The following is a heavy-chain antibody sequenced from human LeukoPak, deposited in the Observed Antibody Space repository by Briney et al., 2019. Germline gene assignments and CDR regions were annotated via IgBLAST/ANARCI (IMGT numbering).Heavy chain of an antibody. J-gene: IGHJ4*02. D-gene: IGHD6-19*01. CDR2: ISYSGST. CDR3: ARDPSGWHYFDY. V-gene: IGHV4-59*01. CDR1: GDSISSYY. Sequence: SETLSLTCTVSGDSISSYYWSWIRQPPGKALEWIAYISYSGSTNYNPSLKSRVTIPVDTPKNQFSLNLSSVTAADTAVYYCARDPSGWHYFDYWGQGTLVTVSS.